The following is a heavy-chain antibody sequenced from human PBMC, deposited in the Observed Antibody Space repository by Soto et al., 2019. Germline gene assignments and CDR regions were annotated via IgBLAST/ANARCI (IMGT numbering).Heavy chain of an antibody. CDR3: ASHFTGVLVLGASPPGGDNYGWDV. CDR1: GGTFSRYT. D-gene: IGHD2-15*01. J-gene: IGHJ6*02. Sequence: QVQLVQSGAEVKKPGSSVKVSCKAPGGTFSRYTISWVRQAPGQGLEWMGRIIPILDIPNYAQNFQGRVTHAADKSTRTADMELGSLRFDDTAVYYCASHFTGVLVLGASPPGGDNYGWDVWGQGTTVTVSS. V-gene: IGHV1-69*02. CDR2: IIPILDIP.